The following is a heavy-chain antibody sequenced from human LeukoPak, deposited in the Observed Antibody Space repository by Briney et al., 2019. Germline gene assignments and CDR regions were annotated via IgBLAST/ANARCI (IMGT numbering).Heavy chain of an antibody. CDR2: IYPGDSDT. CDR3: ARSLFPGYLYGMDV. CDR1: GYSFTTYW. D-gene: IGHD1-1*01. Sequence: GESLKISCKGSGYSFTTYWIGWVRQMPGKGLEWMGIIYPGDSDTRYSPSLQGQVTISADKSITAAYPQWSTLKASDTAMYYCARSLFPGYLYGMDVWGQGTTVTVSS. J-gene: IGHJ6*02. V-gene: IGHV5-51*01.